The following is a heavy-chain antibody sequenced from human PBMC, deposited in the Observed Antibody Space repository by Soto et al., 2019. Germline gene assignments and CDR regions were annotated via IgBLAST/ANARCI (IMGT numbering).Heavy chain of an antibody. J-gene: IGHJ6*02. CDR2: IYSGGST. V-gene: IGHV3-53*01. CDR1: GFTASSNY. CDR3: ARAGSGYYYYYGMDV. D-gene: IGHD2-15*01. Sequence: PGGSLRLSCAASGFTASSNYMSWVRQAPGKGLEWVSVIYSGGSTYYADSVKGRFTISRDNSKNTLYLQMNSLRAEDTAVYYCARAGSGYYYYYGMDVWGQGTTVTVSS.